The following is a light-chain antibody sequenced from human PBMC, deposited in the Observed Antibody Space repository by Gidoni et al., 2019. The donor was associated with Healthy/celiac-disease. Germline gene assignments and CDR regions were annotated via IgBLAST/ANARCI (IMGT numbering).Light chain of an antibody. CDR3: SSYTSSSWV. Sequence: PGQSITISCTGTSSDVGGYNYVSWYQQHPGKAPKLMIYDVSNRPSGVSNRFSGSKSGNTASLTISGLQAEDEAYYYCSSYTSSSWVFGGGTKLTVL. CDR2: DVS. J-gene: IGLJ3*02. CDR1: SSDVGGYNY. V-gene: IGLV2-14*03.